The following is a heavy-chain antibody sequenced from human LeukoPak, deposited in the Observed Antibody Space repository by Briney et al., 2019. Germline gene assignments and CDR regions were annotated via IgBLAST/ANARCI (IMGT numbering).Heavy chain of an antibody. CDR3: AKGDYSGYYYYGMDV. D-gene: IGHD5-12*01. CDR2: ISYDGSNA. V-gene: IGHV3-30-3*01. Sequence: SLRLSCAASGFTFSNYAMHWVRQAPGKGLEWVAAISYDGSNAYYADSVKGRFTVSRDNSRNTLYLQMNSLRAEDTALYYCAKGDYSGYYYYGMDVWGQGTTVTVSS. CDR1: GFTFSNYA. J-gene: IGHJ6*02.